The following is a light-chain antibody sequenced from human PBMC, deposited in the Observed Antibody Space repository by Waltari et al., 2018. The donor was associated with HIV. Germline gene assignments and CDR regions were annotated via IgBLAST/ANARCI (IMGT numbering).Light chain of an antibody. V-gene: IGKV1-39*01. CDR2: GAS. Sequence: DIQMTQSPSSLSASVGDRITISCRASQSISTHLNWYQQKLGKVPKVLIYGASTLQSGAPSRFSGSGSGTHFTLTISNLQPEDFATYYWQQSYSNPLTFGPGTKVDVK. J-gene: IGKJ3*01. CDR3: QQSYSNPLT. CDR1: QSISTH.